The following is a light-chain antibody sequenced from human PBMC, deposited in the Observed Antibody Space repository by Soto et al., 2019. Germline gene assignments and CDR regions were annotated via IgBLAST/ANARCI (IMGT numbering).Light chain of an antibody. Sequence: EIVVTQSPATLSLSPGERATLACRASHSIRSYLAGYQKKPGQAPSVVIYDASKRPTGIPTRFSGSASGTEFTLTISSLEPEDFAVYYCQQSSSWPRTFGQGTKVDIK. CDR2: DAS. J-gene: IGKJ1*01. CDR1: HSIRSY. V-gene: IGKV3-11*01. CDR3: QQSSSWPRT.